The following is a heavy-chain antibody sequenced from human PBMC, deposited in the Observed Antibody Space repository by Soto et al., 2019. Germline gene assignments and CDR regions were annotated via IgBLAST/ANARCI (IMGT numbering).Heavy chain of an antibody. Sequence: EASVKVSCKVSGYTLTESSMHWVRQAPGQGLEWMGSFDPEDGETLYAQKFQGRVTMTEDTSTGTAFMELSSLRSEDTAVYYCAINDFWSGYSQSVDYWGQGTLVTVSS. CDR3: AINDFWSGYSQSVDY. J-gene: IGHJ4*02. D-gene: IGHD3-3*01. V-gene: IGHV1-24*01. CDR2: FDPEDGET. CDR1: GYTLTESS.